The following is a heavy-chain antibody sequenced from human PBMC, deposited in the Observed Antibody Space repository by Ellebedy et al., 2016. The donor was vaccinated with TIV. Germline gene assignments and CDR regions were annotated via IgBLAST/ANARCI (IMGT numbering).Heavy chain of an antibody. V-gene: IGHV4-39*01. D-gene: IGHD3-10*01. CDR1: GGSISSSSSY. J-gene: IGHJ4*02. CDR3: ARLFGSGRRVYYFDY. CDR2: IYYSGST. Sequence: SETLSLTCTVSGGSISSSSSYWGWIRQPPGTGLEWIGSIYYSGSTYYNPSLKSRVTISVDTSKNQFSLKLSSVTAADTAVYYCARLFGSGRRVYYFDYWGQGTLVTVSS.